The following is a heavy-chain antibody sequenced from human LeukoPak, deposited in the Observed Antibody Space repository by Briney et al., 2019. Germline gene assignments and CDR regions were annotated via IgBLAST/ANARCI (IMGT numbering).Heavy chain of an antibody. J-gene: IGHJ4*02. D-gene: IGHD6-19*01. CDR2: ISWNSGSI. CDR1: GFTFDDYA. CDR3: AKEKQWGNTKPFDY. V-gene: IGHV3-9*01. Sequence: GRSLRLSCAASGFTFDDYAMHWVRQAPGKGLEWVSGISWNSGSIGYADSVRGRFTISRDNAKNSLYLQMNSLRAEDTALYYCAKEKQWGNTKPFDYWGQGTLVTVSS.